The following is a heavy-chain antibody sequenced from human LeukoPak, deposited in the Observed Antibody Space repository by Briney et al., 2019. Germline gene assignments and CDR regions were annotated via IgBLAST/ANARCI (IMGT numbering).Heavy chain of an antibody. V-gene: IGHV4-39*01. CDR2: IYSSGST. D-gene: IGHD3-10*01. CDR1: GGSISSSSYY. J-gene: IGHJ4*02. CDR3: ARHGYYYGLGSYYLDY. Sequence: TPSETLSLTCSVSGGSISSSSYYWGWIRQPPGKGLEWIGNIYSSGSTYYNPSLKSRVTISVDTSKNQFSLKLSSVTAADTAVYYCARHGYYYGLGSYYLDYWGQGTLVTVSS.